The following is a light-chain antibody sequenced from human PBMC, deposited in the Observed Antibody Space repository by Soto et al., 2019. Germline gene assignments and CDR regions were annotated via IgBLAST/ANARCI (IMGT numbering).Light chain of an antibody. J-gene: IGKJ2*01. Sequence: EIVLTQSPGTLSLSPGERATFSCRTSQTVNTEFLAWYQQKPGLAPRLLIHGTSNRATGIPDRFSGSGSGTDFTITISALEPEDFAVYYCQRYGRSPLYAFGQGTKLEI. CDR2: GTS. CDR3: QRYGRSPLYA. V-gene: IGKV3-20*01. CDR1: QTVNTEF.